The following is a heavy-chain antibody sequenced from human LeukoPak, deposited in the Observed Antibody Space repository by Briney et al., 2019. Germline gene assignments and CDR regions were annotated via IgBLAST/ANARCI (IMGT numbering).Heavy chain of an antibody. J-gene: IGHJ3*02. V-gene: IGHV1-24*01. Sequence: ASVKVSCKVSGYTLTELSMHWVRQAPGKGLEWMGGFDPEDGETIYAQKFQGRVTMTEDTPTDTAYMELSSLRSEDTAVYYCATVAGRRWENDAFDIWGQGTMVTVSS. CDR1: GYTLTELS. CDR2: FDPEDGET. D-gene: IGHD6-19*01. CDR3: ATVAGRRWENDAFDI.